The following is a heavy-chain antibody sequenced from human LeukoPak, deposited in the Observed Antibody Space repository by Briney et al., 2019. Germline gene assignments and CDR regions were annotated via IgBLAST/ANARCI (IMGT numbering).Heavy chain of an antibody. CDR1: GFTFSTYA. J-gene: IGHJ4*02. D-gene: IGHD2-15*01. Sequence: PGGSLRLSCAASGFTFSTYAMSWVRQAPGKGLEWVSAISGSGGSTYYADYVKGRFTISRDNSTNTLYLQMNSLRAEDTAVYYCAKALDSGALPRGASYFAYWGQGTLVTVSS. CDR2: ISGSGGST. CDR3: AKALDSGALPRGASYFAY. V-gene: IGHV3-23*01.